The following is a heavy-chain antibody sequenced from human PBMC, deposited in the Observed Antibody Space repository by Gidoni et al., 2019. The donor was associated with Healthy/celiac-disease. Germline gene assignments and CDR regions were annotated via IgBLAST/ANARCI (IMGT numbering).Heavy chain of an antibody. CDR3: ARVAAGMEWYFDY. CDR2: IYYSGST. V-gene: IGHV4-59*01. CDR1: GGSISSYY. D-gene: IGHD6-13*01. Sequence: QVQLQESGPGLVKPSETLSLTCTVSGGSISSYYWSWIRQPPGKGLEWIGYIYYSGSTNYNPSLKSRVTISVDTSKNQFSLKLSSVTAADTAVYYCARVAAGMEWYFDYWGQGTLVTVSS. J-gene: IGHJ4*02.